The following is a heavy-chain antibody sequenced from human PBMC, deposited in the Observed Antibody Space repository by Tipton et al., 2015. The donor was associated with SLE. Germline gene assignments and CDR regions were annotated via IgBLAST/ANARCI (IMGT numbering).Heavy chain of an antibody. CDR1: GGSFSGYY. CDR3: ARGEPYWSFDL. CDR2: INHSGST. J-gene: IGHJ2*01. D-gene: IGHD1-26*01. V-gene: IGHV4-34*01. Sequence: TLSLTCAVYGGSFSGYYWSWIRQPPGKGLEWIGEINHSGSTSYNPSLKSRVTISVDTSKNQFSLKLSSVTAADTAVYYCARGEPYWSFDLWGRGTLVTVSS.